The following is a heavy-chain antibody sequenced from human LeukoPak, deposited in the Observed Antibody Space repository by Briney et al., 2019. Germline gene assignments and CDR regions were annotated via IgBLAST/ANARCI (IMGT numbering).Heavy chain of an antibody. CDR2: IYYSGST. CDR1: GGSISSSSYY. V-gene: IGHV4-39*07. J-gene: IGHJ4*02. Sequence: SETLSLICTVSGGSISSSSYYWGWIRQPPGKGLEWIGSIYYSGSTYYNPSLKSRVTISVDTSKNQFSLKLSSVTAADTAVYYCATKRDYSGYYCDYWGQGTLVTVSS. D-gene: IGHD4-11*01. CDR3: ATKRDYSGYYCDY.